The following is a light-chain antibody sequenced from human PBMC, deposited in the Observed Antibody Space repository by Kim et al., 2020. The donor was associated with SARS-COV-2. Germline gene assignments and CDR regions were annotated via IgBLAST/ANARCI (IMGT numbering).Light chain of an antibody. CDR3: SSHTTSSTYV. CDR1: SSDVGYSNS. Sequence: GKSVTISCTGTSSDVGYSNSVSWYQQHPGKAPKLIMYDVSERASGVSNRFSGSQSGNTASLTISGLRAEDEADYYCSSHTTSSTYVFGSGTQLTVL. CDR2: DVS. J-gene: IGLJ1*01. V-gene: IGLV2-14*03.